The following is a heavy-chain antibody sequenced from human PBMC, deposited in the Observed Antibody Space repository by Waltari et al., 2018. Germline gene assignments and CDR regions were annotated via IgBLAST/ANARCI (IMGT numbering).Heavy chain of an antibody. Sequence: QVQLQQWGAGLLTPSETLSLTCAVYGGSFSGYYWSWIRQPPGKGLEWIGEINHSGSTNYNPSLKSRVTISVDTSKNQFSLKLSSVTAADTAVYYCARAGLLATPSWYFDLWGRGTLVTVSS. V-gene: IGHV4-34*01. CDR1: GGSFSGYY. J-gene: IGHJ2*01. CDR3: ARAGLLATPSWYFDL. D-gene: IGHD2-15*01. CDR2: INHSGST.